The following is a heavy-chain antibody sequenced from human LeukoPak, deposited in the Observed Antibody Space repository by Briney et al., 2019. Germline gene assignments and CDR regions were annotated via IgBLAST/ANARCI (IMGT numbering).Heavy chain of an antibody. CDR2: ISWNSGSI. V-gene: IGHV3-9*01. Sequence: GGSLRLSCAASGFTFDDYAMHWVRQAPGKGLEWVSGISWNSGSIGYADSVKGRFTISRDNAKNSLYLQMNSLRAEDTALYYCAKGTRIAAAGSFDYWGQGTLVTASS. CDR3: AKGTRIAAAGSFDY. D-gene: IGHD6-13*01. CDR1: GFTFDDYA. J-gene: IGHJ4*02.